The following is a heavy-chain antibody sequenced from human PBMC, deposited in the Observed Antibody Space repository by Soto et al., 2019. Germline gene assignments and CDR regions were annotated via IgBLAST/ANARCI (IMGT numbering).Heavy chain of an antibody. V-gene: IGHV3-72*01. Sequence: EMQLVESGGGLVQPGGSLRLTCVASGLTFSYYHMDWVRQAPGKGLEWIGRARNDPRARTTDHAASVRGRFTTSRDDSKNSLYLQMNSLRPEDTAMYYCASSRPGGIFHYRGQGILVTVSS. CDR1: GLTFSYYH. CDR3: ASSRPGGIFHY. D-gene: IGHD3-16*01. J-gene: IGHJ4*02. CDR2: ARNDPRARTT.